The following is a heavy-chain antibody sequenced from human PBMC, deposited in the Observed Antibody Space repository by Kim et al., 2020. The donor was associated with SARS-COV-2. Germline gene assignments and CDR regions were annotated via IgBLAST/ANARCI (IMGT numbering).Heavy chain of an antibody. CDR3: VRWSAPPNYCMDV. D-gene: IGHD3-3*01. J-gene: IGHJ6*02. CDR1: GGSVSIRDW. CDR2: IHYSGGI. V-gene: IGHV4-28*05. Sequence: SETLSLTCAVSGGSVSIRDWWGWIRQSPGRGLEWIGYIHYSGGIYYNPSLKSRLTMSVDTSKNQFSLKMTSVTAVDTAVYYCVRWSAPPNYCMDVWGQGT.